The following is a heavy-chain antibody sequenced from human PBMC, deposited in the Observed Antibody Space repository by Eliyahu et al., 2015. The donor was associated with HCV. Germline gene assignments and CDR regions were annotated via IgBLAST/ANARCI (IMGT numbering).Heavy chain of an antibody. Sequence: EVQLVESGGGLVQPGRSLRLSCTASGFXFGDYAMSWFRQAPGKGLEWVGFIRSKAYGGTTEYAASVKGRFTISRDDSKSIAYLQMNSLKTEDTAVYYCTRDPGGAPFDYWGQGTLVTVSS. CDR3: TRDPGGAPFDY. CDR1: GFXFGDYA. D-gene: IGHD1-26*01. V-gene: IGHV3-49*03. J-gene: IGHJ4*02. CDR2: IRSKAYGGTT.